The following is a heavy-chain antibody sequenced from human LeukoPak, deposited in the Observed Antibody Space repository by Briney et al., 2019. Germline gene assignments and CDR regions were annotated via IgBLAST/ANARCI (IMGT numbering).Heavy chain of an antibody. D-gene: IGHD4-17*01. CDR1: GGSISSYY. Sequence: SETLSLTCTVSGGSISSYYWSWIRQPPGKGLESIGYVYYSNTNYNPSLKSRVTISVDTSKNQFSLKLSSVTAADTAVYYCARLKYGDYGLYYFDYWGQGALVTVSS. CDR2: VYYSNT. V-gene: IGHV4-59*08. J-gene: IGHJ4*02. CDR3: ARLKYGDYGLYYFDY.